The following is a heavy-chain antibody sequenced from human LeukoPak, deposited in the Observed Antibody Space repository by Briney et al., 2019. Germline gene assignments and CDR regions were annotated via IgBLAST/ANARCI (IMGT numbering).Heavy chain of an antibody. CDR2: ISGYNGNT. CDR3: AKTGYSYSYYDY. J-gene: IGHJ4*02. CDR1: GYTFTGYG. D-gene: IGHD5-18*01. V-gene: IGHV1-18*01. Sequence: ASVKVSCKASGYTFTGYGISWVRQAPGQGLEWMGWISGYNGNTNYAQKLQGRVTMTTDTSTSTAYMELRSLRSDDTAVYYCAKTGYSYSYYDYWGQGTLVTVSS.